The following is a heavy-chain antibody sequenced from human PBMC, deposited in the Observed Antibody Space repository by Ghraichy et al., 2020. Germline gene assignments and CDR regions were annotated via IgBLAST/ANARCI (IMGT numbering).Heavy chain of an antibody. CDR3: ARGGDRGYNYNAFDI. Sequence: GESLNISCAASGFTFSNYEMNWVRQAPGKGLEWLSYLSSSGSVRHYADSVKGRFTISRDNAKNSLFLQMNSLTAEDTAVYYCARGGDRGYNYNAFDIWGQGTVVTVSS. D-gene: IGHD5-24*01. J-gene: IGHJ3*02. CDR1: GFTFSNYE. V-gene: IGHV3-48*03. CDR2: LSSSGSVR.